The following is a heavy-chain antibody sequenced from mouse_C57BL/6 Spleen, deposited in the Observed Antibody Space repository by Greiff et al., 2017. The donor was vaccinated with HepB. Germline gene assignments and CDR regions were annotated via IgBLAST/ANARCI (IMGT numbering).Heavy chain of an antibody. D-gene: IGHD2-5*01. V-gene: IGHV5-12*01. CDR1: GFTFSDYY. CDR2: ISNGGGST. CDR3: ARRYSNYVLDY. J-gene: IGHJ2*01. Sequence: EVQLVESGGGLVQPGGSLKLSCAASGFTFSDYYMYWVRQTPEKRLEWVAYISNGGGSTYYPDTVKGRFTISRDNAKNTLYLQMSRLKSEDTAMYYCARRYSNYVLDYWGQGTTLTVSS.